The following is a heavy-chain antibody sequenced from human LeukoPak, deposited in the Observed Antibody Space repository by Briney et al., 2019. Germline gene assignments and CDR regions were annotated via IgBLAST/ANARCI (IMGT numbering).Heavy chain of an antibody. Sequence: ASVKVSCEASGGTFSSYTIGWVRQAPGQGLEWMGRIIPILGIANYAQKFQGRVTITADKSTSTAYMELSSLRSEDTAVYYCARAAVAGREVFAYWGQGTLVTVSS. CDR2: IIPILGIA. D-gene: IGHD6-19*01. V-gene: IGHV1-69*02. CDR3: ARAAVAGREVFAY. CDR1: GGTFSSYT. J-gene: IGHJ4*02.